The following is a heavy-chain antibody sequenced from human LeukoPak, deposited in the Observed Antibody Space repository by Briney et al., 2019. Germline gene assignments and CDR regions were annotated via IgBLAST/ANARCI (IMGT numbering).Heavy chain of an antibody. CDR1: GGSTSGYY. J-gene: IGHJ6*03. V-gene: IGHV4-4*07. CDR3: ARSYYYYMDV. CDR2: VSDSGRA. Sequence: SETLSLTCTVSGGSTSGYYWTWIRQPAGRGLEWIGRVSDSGRAYYNPSLKSRVTMSVDTSKNQFSLKLSSVTAADTAVYYCARSYYYYMDVWGKGTTVTVSS.